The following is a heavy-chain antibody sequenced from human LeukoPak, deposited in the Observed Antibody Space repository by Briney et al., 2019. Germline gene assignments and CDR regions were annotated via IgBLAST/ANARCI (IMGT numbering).Heavy chain of an antibody. CDR1: EFTFSNYG. J-gene: IGHJ4*02. Sequence: PGGSLRLSCAASEFTFSNYGMHWVRQAPGKGLEWVAFIRYDGTNKYYADSVKGRFTISRDNSKNTLYLKMNSLRGEDTAVYYCAKDTSTISVSGTCFDYWGQGTLVTVSS. D-gene: IGHD6-19*01. V-gene: IGHV3-30*02. CDR2: IRYDGTNK. CDR3: AKDTSTISVSGTCFDY.